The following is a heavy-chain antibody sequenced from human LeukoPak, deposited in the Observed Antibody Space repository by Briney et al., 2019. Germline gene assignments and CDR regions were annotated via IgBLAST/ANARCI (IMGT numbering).Heavy chain of an antibody. D-gene: IGHD4/OR15-4a*01. CDR1: GGSISSYY. Sequence: PSETLSLTCTVSGGSISSYYWSWIRQPAGKGLEWIGRIYTGGSTNYNPSLKRRVTMSVDTSKNQFSLKLSSVTAEDTAVYYCARVADYGEVPWGQGTLVTVSS. J-gene: IGHJ5*02. V-gene: IGHV4-4*07. CDR3: ARVADYGEVP. CDR2: IYTGGST.